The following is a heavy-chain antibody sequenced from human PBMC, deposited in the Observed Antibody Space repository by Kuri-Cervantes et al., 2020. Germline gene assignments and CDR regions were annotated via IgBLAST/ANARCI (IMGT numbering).Heavy chain of an antibody. D-gene: IGHD2-15*01. J-gene: IGHJ6*02. CDR3: ARDRMGYYYYGMDV. Sequence: GESLKISCAASGFTFSSYSMNWVRQAPGKGLEWVSSISSSSSYIYYADSVKGRFTISRDNAKNSLYLQMNSLRAEDTAVYYCARDRMGYYYYGMDVWGQGTTITVSS. CDR2: ISSSSSYI. V-gene: IGHV3-21*01. CDR1: GFTFSSYS.